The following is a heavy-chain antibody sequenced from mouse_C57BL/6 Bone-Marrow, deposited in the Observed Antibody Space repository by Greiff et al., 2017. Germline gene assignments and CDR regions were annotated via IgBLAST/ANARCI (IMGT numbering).Heavy chain of an antibody. D-gene: IGHD3-2*02. CDR3: ARECLTAQATDFDY. Sequence: VQLQQSGAELVKPGASVKLSCKASGYTFTSYWMHWVKQRPGRGLEWIGRIDPNSGGTKYNEKFKSKATLTVDKPSSTAYMQLSSLTAEDSAVYDCARECLTAQATDFDYWGQGTTLTVSA. CDR2: IDPNSGGT. J-gene: IGHJ2*01. V-gene: IGHV1-72*01. CDR1: GYTFTSYW.